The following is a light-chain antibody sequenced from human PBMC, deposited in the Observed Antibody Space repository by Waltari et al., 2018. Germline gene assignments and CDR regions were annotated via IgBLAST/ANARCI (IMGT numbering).Light chain of an antibody. J-gene: IGKJ1*01. CDR3: QQRSSWPRT. CDR1: QSVSYS. CDR2: SAT. Sequence: EIVLTQSPATLSLSPGERATLSCRASQSVSYSLAWYQQKPGQTPRLLIYSATNRATGIPARFSGSGSGSDFTLTISSLEPKDFAVYYCQQRSSWPRTFGQGTKVEIK. V-gene: IGKV3-11*01.